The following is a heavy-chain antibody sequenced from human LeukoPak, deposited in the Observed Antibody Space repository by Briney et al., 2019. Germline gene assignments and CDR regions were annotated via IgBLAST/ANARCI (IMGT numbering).Heavy chain of an antibody. CDR3: ARDVSYLHFGF. D-gene: IGHD5/OR15-5a*01. CDR1: GYTFNDYG. Sequence: SVTVSCKASGYTFNDYGVSWVRQAPAQGLEWMGWISTYNDKTNYAQKFQGRGTLTTDTSTSTVYIELMSLTSDDTAVYYCARDVSYLHFGFWGQGTLVTVSS. J-gene: IGHJ4*02. V-gene: IGHV1-18*01. CDR2: ISTYNDKT.